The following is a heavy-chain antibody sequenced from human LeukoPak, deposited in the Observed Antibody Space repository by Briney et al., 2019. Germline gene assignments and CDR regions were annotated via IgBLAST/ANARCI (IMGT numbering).Heavy chain of an antibody. CDR2: IYYSGST. Sequence: SETLSLTCTVSGGSISSYYWSWIRQPPGKGLEWIGYIYYSGSTNYNPSLKSRVTISVDTSKNQFSLKLSSVTAADTAVYHCARPLITHDAFGIWGQGTMVTVSS. V-gene: IGHV4-59*08. CDR1: GGSISSYY. J-gene: IGHJ3*02. CDR3: ARPLITHDAFGI. D-gene: IGHD3-22*01.